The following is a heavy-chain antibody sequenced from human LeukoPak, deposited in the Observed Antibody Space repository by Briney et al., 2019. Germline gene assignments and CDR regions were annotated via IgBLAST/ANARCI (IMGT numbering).Heavy chain of an antibody. V-gene: IGHV4-34*01. Sequence: SETLSLTCAVYGGSFSGYYWSWIRQPPGKGLEWIGEINHSGSTNYNPSLKSRVTISVDTSKNQFSLKLSSVTAADTAVYYCARGAYSSSWASGPKVDYWGQGTLVTVSS. J-gene: IGHJ4*02. CDR3: ARGAYSSSWASGPKVDY. D-gene: IGHD6-13*01. CDR1: GGSFSGYY. CDR2: INHSGST.